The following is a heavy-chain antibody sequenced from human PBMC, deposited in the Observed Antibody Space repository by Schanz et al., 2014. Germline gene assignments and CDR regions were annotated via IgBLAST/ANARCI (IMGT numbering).Heavy chain of an antibody. CDR3: ARTGYDPSLTH. D-gene: IGHD5-12*01. Sequence: QVQLVQSGAEVKKPGSSVKVSCKASGDTFRSYTINWVRHAPGQGLEWMERIIPITGITNYAQKFPGRVTFTADKSTRTAFLDVNSRRAEDTAVYYCARTGYDPSLTHWGQGTLVTVSS. J-gene: IGHJ4*02. V-gene: IGHV1-69*02. CDR1: GDTFRSYT. CDR2: IIPITGIT.